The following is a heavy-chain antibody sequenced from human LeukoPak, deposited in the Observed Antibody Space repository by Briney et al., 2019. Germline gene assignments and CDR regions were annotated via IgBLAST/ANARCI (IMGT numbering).Heavy chain of an antibody. J-gene: IGHJ5*02. CDR3: ARGGYYGLGNDFRFDP. CDR1: GFTFSSYW. CDR2: IKRDGSEK. D-gene: IGHD3-10*01. V-gene: IGHV3-7*01. Sequence: GGSLRLSCAASGFTFSSYWMSWVRQAPGKGLEWVANIKRDGSEKYYVDSVKGRFTISRDNAKTSLYLQMNSLRAEDTAVYYCARGGYYGLGNDFRFDPWGQGTLVTVSS.